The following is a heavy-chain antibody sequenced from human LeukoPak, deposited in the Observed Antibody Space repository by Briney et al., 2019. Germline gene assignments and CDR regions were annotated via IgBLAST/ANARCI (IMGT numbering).Heavy chain of an antibody. Sequence: PGRPLRLSCAASGFTFSSYAMHWVRQAPGKGLEWVAVISYDGSNKYYADSVKGRFTISRDNSKNTLYLQMNSLRAEDTAVYYCARDNLQYASFDYWGQGTLVTVSS. CDR3: ARDNLQYASFDY. D-gene: IGHD4-11*01. CDR1: GFTFSSYA. CDR2: ISYDGSNK. J-gene: IGHJ4*02. V-gene: IGHV3-30*01.